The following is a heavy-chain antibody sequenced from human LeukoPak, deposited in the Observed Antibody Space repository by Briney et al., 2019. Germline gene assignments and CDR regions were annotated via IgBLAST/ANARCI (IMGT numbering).Heavy chain of an antibody. J-gene: IGHJ4*02. CDR3: ARETIEGYCSGGSCYSDY. V-gene: IGHV1-46*01. CDR2: INPSGGST. Sequence: ASVKVSCKASGYTFTSYYMHWVRQAPGQGLEWMGIINPSGGSTSYAQKFQGRVTMTRDTSTSTVYMGLSSLRSEDTAVYYCARETIEGYCSGGSCYSDYWGQGTLVTVSS. CDR1: GYTFTSYY. D-gene: IGHD2-15*01.